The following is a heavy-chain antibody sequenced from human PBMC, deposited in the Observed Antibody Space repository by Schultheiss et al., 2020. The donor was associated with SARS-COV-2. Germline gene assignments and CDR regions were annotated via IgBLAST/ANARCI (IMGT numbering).Heavy chain of an antibody. CDR2: IKQDGSEK. CDR3: ARQSAGSQGAFDI. CDR1: GFTFSSYW. Sequence: GGSLRLSCAASGFTFSSYWMSWVRQAPGKGLEWVANIKQDGSEKYYVDSVKGRFTVSRDNAKNSLYLQMNSLRDEDTAVYSCARQSAGSQGAFDIWGQGTMVTVSS. J-gene: IGHJ3*02. D-gene: IGHD1-26*01. V-gene: IGHV3-7*01.